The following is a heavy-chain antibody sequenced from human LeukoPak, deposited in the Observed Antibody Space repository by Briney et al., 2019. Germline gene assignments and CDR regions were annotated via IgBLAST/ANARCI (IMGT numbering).Heavy chain of an antibody. CDR3: AKEGGGYSGYDNNWFDP. Sequence: PGGSLRLSCAASGFTFSSYGMHWVRQAPGKGLEWVAVISYDGSNKYYADSVKGRFTISRDNSKNTLYLQMNSLRAEDTAVYYCAKEGGGYSGYDNNWFDPWGQGTLVTVSS. J-gene: IGHJ5*02. CDR1: GFTFSSYG. CDR2: ISYDGSNK. V-gene: IGHV3-30*18. D-gene: IGHD5-12*01.